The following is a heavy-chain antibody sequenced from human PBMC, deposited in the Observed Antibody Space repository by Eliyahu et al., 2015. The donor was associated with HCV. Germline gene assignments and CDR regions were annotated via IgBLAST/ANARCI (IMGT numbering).Heavy chain of an antibody. CDR3: AREAGYCSGGSCPLDY. Sequence: EVQLVESGGGLVKPGGSLXLSCAASGFTFSSYSMNWVRPGSGKGREGVSSISSSSSYIYYADSVKGRFTISRDNAKNSLYLQMNSLRAEDTAVYYCAREAGYCSGGSCPLDYWGQGTLVTVSS. CDR2: ISSSSSYI. V-gene: IGHV3-21*01. CDR1: GFTFSSYS. J-gene: IGHJ4*02. D-gene: IGHD2-15*01.